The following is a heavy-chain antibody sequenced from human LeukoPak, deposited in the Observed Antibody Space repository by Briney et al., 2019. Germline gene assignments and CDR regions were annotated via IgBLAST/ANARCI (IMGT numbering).Heavy chain of an antibody. D-gene: IGHD1-26*01. CDR2: MNPNSGGT. V-gene: IGHV1-2*02. J-gene: IGHJ4*02. Sequence: ASVKVSCKASGYTFTSYDINWVRQATGQGLEWMGWMNPNSGGTNYAQKFQGRVTMTRDTSISTAYMELRRLRSDDTAVYNCARGRLSAGWEIRPKFDYWGQGTLVTVSS. CDR3: ARGRLSAGWEIRPKFDY. CDR1: GYTFTSYD.